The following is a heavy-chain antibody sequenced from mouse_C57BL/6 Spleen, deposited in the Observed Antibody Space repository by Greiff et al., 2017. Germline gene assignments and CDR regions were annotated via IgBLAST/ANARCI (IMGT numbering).Heavy chain of an antibody. CDR1: GFTFTDYY. CDR3: ARYSDYDAYFDD. J-gene: IGHJ2*01. CDR2: IRNKGNGYTT. Sequence: EVKLMESGGGLVQPGGSLSLSCAASGFTFTDYYMSWVRQPPGKALEWLGFIRNKGNGYTTEYRASVEGSFTISRDNSQSILYLQMNALRAENSATYYWARYSDYDAYFDDGGQGTTLTVSS. V-gene: IGHV7-3*01. D-gene: IGHD2-4*01.